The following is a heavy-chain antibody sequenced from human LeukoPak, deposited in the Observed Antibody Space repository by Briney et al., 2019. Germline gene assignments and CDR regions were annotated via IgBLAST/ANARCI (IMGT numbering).Heavy chain of an antibody. CDR3: AKVSSSWYAEYFQH. D-gene: IGHD6-13*01. Sequence: GGSLRLSCAASGFTFDGYAMHWVRQAPGKGLEWVSGISWNSGSIGYADSVKGRFTISRDNAKNSLYLQMNSLRAEDTALYYCAKVSSSWYAEYFQHWGQGTLVTVSS. CDR1: GFTFDGYA. CDR2: ISWNSGSI. J-gene: IGHJ1*01. V-gene: IGHV3-9*01.